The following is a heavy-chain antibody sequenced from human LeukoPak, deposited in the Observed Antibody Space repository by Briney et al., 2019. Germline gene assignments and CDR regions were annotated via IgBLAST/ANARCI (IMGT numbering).Heavy chain of an antibody. V-gene: IGHV4-38-2*02. CDR3: ARVFIPSVTESAESYYYFPSYFDY. Sequence: SETLSLTCTVSGYSITSGYYWGWIRQPPGKGLEWIGSIYHSGSTHYNPSLNSRVTMSVDTSKNQVSLKLSSVTAADTAVYYCARVFIPSVTESAESYYYFPSYFDYWGQGTLVTVSS. CDR2: IYHSGST. CDR1: GYSITSGYY. J-gene: IGHJ4*02. D-gene: IGHD3-22*01.